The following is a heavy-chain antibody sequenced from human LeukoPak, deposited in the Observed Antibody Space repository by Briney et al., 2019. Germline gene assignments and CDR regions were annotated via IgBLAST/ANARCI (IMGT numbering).Heavy chain of an antibody. V-gene: IGHV1-2*02. J-gene: IGHJ4*02. D-gene: IGHD3-3*01. CDR1: GYTFTGYY. CDR2: INPNSGGT. Sequence: GASVKVSCKASGYTFTGYYMHWVRQAPGQGPEWMGWINPNSGGTNYAQKFQGRVTMTRDTSISTAYMELSRLRSDDTAVYYCVRFLEWLLGYDYWGQGTLVTVSS. CDR3: VRFLEWLLGYDY.